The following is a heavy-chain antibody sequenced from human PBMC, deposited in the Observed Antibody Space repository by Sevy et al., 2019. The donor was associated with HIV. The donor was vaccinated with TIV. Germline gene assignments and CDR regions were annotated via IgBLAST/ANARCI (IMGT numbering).Heavy chain of an antibody. Sequence: SETLSLTCAVYGGSFSGYYWSWIRQPPGKGLEWIGEINHSGSTNYNPSLKSRVNISVDTSKNQFSLKLSSVTAADTAVYYCARVGVGYCSSTSCPKDLDVWGQGTTVTVSS. V-gene: IGHV4-34*01. CDR2: INHSGST. J-gene: IGHJ6*02. CDR3: ARVGVGYCSSTSCPKDLDV. D-gene: IGHD2-2*01. CDR1: GGSFSGYY.